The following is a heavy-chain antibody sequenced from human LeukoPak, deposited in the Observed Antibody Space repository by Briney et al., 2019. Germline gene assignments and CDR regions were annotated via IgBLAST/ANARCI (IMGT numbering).Heavy chain of an antibody. V-gene: IGHV3-11*01. D-gene: IGHD3-22*01. Sequence: GGSLRLSCAASGFTFSDYYMSWIRQAPGKGLEWVSYISSSGSTIYYADSVKGRFTISRDNAKNSLYLQMNSLRAEDTAVYYCASCLYDSSGYFAFDIRGQGTMVTVSS. CDR2: ISSSGSTI. CDR3: ASCLYDSSGYFAFDI. J-gene: IGHJ3*02. CDR1: GFTFSDYY.